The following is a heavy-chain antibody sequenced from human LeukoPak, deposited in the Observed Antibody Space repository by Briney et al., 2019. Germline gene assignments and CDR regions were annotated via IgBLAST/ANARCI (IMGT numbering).Heavy chain of an antibody. CDR2: IYPGDSDT. CDR3: ARRMGSYSSSIWFDP. J-gene: IGHJ5*02. D-gene: IGHD6-6*01. V-gene: IGHV5-51*01. CDR1: GYSFTSYC. Sequence: GESLKISCKGSGYSFTSYCIGWVRQMPGKGLEWMGIIYPGDSDTRYSPSFQGQVTISADRSISTAYLQWSSLKASDTAMYYCARRMGSYSSSIWFDPWGQGTLVTVSS.